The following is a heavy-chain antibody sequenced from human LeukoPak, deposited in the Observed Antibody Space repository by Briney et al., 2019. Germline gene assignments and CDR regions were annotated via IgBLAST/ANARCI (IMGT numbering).Heavy chain of an antibody. CDR3: AKWGDYDILTGYYVSDF. CDR2: IWYDGSNK. CDR1: GFTFSSYG. V-gene: IGHV3-33*06. J-gene: IGHJ4*02. Sequence: GGSLRLSCAASGFTFSSYGMHWVRQAPGKGLEWVAVIWYDGSNKYYADSVKGRFTISRDNSKNTLYLQMNSLRAEDTAVYYCAKWGDYDILTGYYVSDFWGQGTLVTVSS. D-gene: IGHD3-9*01.